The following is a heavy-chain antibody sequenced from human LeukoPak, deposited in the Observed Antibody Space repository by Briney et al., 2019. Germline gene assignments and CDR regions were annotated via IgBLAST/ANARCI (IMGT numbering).Heavy chain of an antibody. CDR2: ISGSGGST. Sequence: PGGSLRLSCAASGFTFSSYAMSWVRQAPGKGLEWVSAISGSGGSTYYADSVPGRFTISRDNSKNTLSLQMNSLRAEDTAVYYCANPLGYAAIGSLDYWGQGTLVTVSS. CDR1: GFTFSSYA. V-gene: IGHV3-23*01. J-gene: IGHJ4*02. D-gene: IGHD5-12*01. CDR3: ANPLGYAAIGSLDY.